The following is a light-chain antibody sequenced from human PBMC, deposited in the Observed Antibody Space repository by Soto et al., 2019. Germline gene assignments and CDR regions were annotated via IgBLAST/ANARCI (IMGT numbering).Light chain of an antibody. CDR2: GAS. CDR3: QQYGSF. J-gene: IGKJ4*01. V-gene: IGKV3-20*01. Sequence: EIVLTQSPGTPSLSPGERATLSCRASQSVSSSYLAWYQQKPGQAPRLLIYGASSRATGIPDRFSGSGSGTDFTLTISRLEPEDFAVYYCQQYGSFFGGGTKVEIK. CDR1: QSVSSSY.